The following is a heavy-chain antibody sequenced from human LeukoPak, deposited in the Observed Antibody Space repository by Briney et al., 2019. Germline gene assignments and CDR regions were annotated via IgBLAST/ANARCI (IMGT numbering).Heavy chain of an antibody. CDR2: IWYDGTTK. D-gene: IGHD5-24*01. Sequence: PGRSLRLSCAASGFTFTTYGMVWVRQAPGKGLEWVAVIWYDGTTKYYADSVKGRFTISRDNSKNTLFLQMNSLRAEDTAVYYCARNGYNYGGFDYWGQGTLVTVSS. V-gene: IGHV3-33*01. CDR1: GFTFTTYG. J-gene: IGHJ4*02. CDR3: ARNGYNYGGFDY.